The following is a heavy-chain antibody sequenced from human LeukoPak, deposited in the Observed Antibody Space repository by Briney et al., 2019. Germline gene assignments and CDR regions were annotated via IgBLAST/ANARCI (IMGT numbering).Heavy chain of an antibody. D-gene: IGHD6-13*01. CDR3: ARASGSSWSRLGVYYYYMDV. CDR1: GGSISNGSYY. Sequence: SETLPLTCTVSGGSISNGSYYWSWIRQPAGKGLEWIGRIYTSGSTNYNPSLKSRVTISVDTSKNQFSLKLTSVTAADTAVYYCARASGSSWSRLGVYYYYMDVWGKGTTVTVSS. CDR2: IYTSGST. V-gene: IGHV4-61*02. J-gene: IGHJ6*03.